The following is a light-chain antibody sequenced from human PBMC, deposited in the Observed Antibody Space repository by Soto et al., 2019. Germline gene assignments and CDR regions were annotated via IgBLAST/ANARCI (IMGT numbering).Light chain of an antibody. J-gene: IGKJ2*01. Sequence: DIVLTQSPASLSASPGERVTLSCRASQNIRSSLAWYQQRPGQAPRLLIYDASTRATGIPPRFSGGGSGTEFTVTISILQSEDFAIYYCQQYDIWPPYTFGQGTKVDIK. V-gene: IGKV3-15*01. CDR2: DAS. CDR1: QNIRSS. CDR3: QQYDIWPPYT.